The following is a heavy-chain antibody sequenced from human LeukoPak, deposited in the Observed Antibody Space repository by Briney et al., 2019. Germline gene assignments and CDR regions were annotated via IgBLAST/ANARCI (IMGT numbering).Heavy chain of an antibody. V-gene: IGHV3-23*01. J-gene: IGHJ4*02. CDR3: ARRAHYDFWSGYLYYFDY. Sequence: GGSLRLSCAASGFTFSSYSMNWVRQAPGKGLEWLSAISGSGGSTYYADSVKGRFTISRDNSKNTLYLQMNSLRAEDTAVYYCARRAHYDFWSGYLYYFDYWGQGTLVTVSS. CDR2: ISGSGGST. D-gene: IGHD3-3*01. CDR1: GFTFSSYS.